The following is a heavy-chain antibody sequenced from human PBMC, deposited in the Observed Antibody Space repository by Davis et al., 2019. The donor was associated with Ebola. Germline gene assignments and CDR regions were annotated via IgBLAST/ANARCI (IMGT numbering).Heavy chain of an antibody. J-gene: IGHJ6*02. V-gene: IGHV1-69*13. Sequence: SVKVSCKTSGYIFTDYGVTWVRQAPGQGFEWMGGIIPMFGTPNYAQKFHGRVTITAEEFTSTVYMELSGLSSEDTAVYYCATTLEFTSGELYRRYGMYVWGQGTTVSVSS. D-gene: IGHD3-10*01. CDR1: GYIFTDYG. CDR3: ATTLEFTSGELYRRYGMYV. CDR2: IIPMFGTP.